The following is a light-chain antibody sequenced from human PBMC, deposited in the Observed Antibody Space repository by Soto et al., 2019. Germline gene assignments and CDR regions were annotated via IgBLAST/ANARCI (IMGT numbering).Light chain of an antibody. V-gene: IGKV3-11*01. Sequence: EIVLTQSPATLSLSPGERATLSCRASHSVSSYLAWYQQKPGPAPRLLIYDASSRAPGIPARFSGGGSGTDFTLTIRSHEPEYFAVYYCQQRSDWPLTFGPGTKVDI. CDR2: DAS. CDR1: HSVSSY. J-gene: IGKJ3*01. CDR3: QQRSDWPLT.